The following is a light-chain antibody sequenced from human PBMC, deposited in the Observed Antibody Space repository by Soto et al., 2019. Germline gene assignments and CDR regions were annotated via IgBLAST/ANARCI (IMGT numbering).Light chain of an antibody. CDR1: SSDVGGYNF. Sequence: QSALTQPASVSGSPGQPITISCTGTSSDVGGYNFVAWYQQHPGKGPKLMIYDVSKRPSGVSNRFSGSKSGNTASLTISGLQAEDEADYYCSSYTSSSTLEFGGGTKLTVL. J-gene: IGLJ2*01. V-gene: IGLV2-14*03. CDR2: DVS. CDR3: SSYTSSSTLE.